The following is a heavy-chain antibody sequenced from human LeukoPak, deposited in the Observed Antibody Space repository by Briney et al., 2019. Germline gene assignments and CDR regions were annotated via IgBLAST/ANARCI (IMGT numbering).Heavy chain of an antibody. CDR1: GDSISIYY. V-gene: IGHV4-4*07. CDR2: IYSSGST. CDR3: ARDTSYGDYSY. D-gene: IGHD4-17*01. Sequence: SETLSLTCTVSGDSISIYYWSWIRQSADRGLEWIGRIYSSGSTNYRFSLENRVTMSLDTSKNQISLRLTSLTAADTAVYYCARDTSYGDYSYWGQGTLVTVSS. J-gene: IGHJ4*02.